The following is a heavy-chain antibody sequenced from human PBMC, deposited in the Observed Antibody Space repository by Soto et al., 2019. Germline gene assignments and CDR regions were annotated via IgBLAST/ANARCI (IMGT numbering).Heavy chain of an antibody. V-gene: IGHV2-5*01. CDR1: GFSLTTSGVG. CDR3: AHRVLRTVFGLVTTTAIYFDF. CDR2: IYWYDDK. D-gene: IGHD3-3*01. Sequence: QITLNESGPTQVKPRQTLTLTCTFSGFSLTTSGVGVGWIRQSPGKAPEGLALIYWYDDKRYSPSLKSRLTITKDTSKNQVVLTMADLDPADTATYYCAHRVLRTVFGLVTTTAIYFDFWGQGTPVAVSS. J-gene: IGHJ4*02.